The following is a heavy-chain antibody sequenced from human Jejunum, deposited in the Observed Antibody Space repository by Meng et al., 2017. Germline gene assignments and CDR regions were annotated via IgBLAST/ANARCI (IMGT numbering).Heavy chain of an antibody. CDR1: QFTFSSYG. J-gene: IGHJ4*02. V-gene: IGHV3-30*18. CDR2: ISFDGGNK. Sequence: QVQLVESGGGVVQPGRSLTLACAASQFTFSSYGMHWVRQAPGKGLEWVAVISFDGGNKYYADSVKGRFTISRDNSKNTLYLQMNSLRAEDTAVYYCAKDHVDRTWGGDYFGYWGQGTLVTVSS. D-gene: IGHD3-16*01. CDR3: AKDHVDRTWGGDYFGY.